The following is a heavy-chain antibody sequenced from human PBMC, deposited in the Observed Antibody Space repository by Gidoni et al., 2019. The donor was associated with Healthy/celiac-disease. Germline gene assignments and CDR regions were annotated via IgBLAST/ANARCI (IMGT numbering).Heavy chain of an antibody. CDR1: GGSFRGYY. CDR2: INHSGST. Sequence: VQLQQWGAGPLTPSETLSLTCAVDGGSFRGYYWSWIRQPPGKGLEWIGEINHSGSTNYNPSLKSLVTISVDTSKNQCSLKLSSVTAADTAVYDCASVWVRRAGMDVWGQGTTVTVSS. CDR3: ASVWVRRAGMDV. V-gene: IGHV4-34*01. J-gene: IGHJ6*02. D-gene: IGHD1-1*01.